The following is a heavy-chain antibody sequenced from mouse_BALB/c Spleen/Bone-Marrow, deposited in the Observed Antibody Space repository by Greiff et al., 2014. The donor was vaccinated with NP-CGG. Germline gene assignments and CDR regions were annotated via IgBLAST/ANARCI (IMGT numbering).Heavy chain of an antibody. V-gene: IGHV1-5*01. CDR3: TRRGSSASPY. CDR2: IYPGNSDS. J-gene: IGHJ3*01. CDR1: VYSFSTYW. D-gene: IGHD1-1*01. Sequence: VQLKQSVTVLSRPGASVKMSCKASVYSFSTYWMHWVKQRPGQGLEWIGAIYPGNSDSSYNQKFEGKAKLTAVTSASTAYMELISLTHEDSAVYYCTRRGSSASPYWGQGTLVTVSA.